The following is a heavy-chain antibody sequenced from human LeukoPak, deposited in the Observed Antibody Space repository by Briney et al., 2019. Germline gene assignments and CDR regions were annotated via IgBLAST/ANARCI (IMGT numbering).Heavy chain of an antibody. V-gene: IGHV3-21*01. D-gene: IGHD5-18*01. Sequence: GGSLRLSCAASGFTFTSYELNWVRQAPGKGLEWVSSISSSSSYIYYADSVKGRFTISRDNAKNSLYLQMNSLRAEDTAVYYCARVRQPAMVNFDYWGQGTLVTASS. J-gene: IGHJ4*02. CDR3: ARVRQPAMVNFDY. CDR1: GFTFTSYE. CDR2: ISSSSSYI.